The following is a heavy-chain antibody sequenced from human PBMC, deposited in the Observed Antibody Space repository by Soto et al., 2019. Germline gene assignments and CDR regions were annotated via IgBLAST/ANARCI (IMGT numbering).Heavy chain of an antibody. CDR1: GYTFTSYY. D-gene: IGHD3-10*01. CDR3: ARSRITMVRGVIYGMDV. V-gene: IGHV1-46*01. CDR2: INPSGGST. Sequence: VGPVKVSCKASGYTFTSYYMHWVRQAPGQGLEWMGIINPSGGSTSYAQKFQGRVTMTRDTSTSTVYMELSSLRSEDTAVYYCARSRITMVRGVIYGMDVWGQGTTVTVSS. J-gene: IGHJ6*02.